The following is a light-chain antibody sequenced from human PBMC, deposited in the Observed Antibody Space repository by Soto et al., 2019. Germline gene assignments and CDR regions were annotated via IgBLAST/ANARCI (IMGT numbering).Light chain of an antibody. CDR3: QQSYSTPLT. CDR2: AAS. Sequence: DIPMTQSPSSLSASVGDRVTITCRASQSISSYLNWYQQKPGKAPKLLIFAASSLQSGVPSRFRGSGSGTDFTLTISSLQPEDFATYYCQQSYSTPLTFGGGTKVEIK. CDR1: QSISSY. V-gene: IGKV1-39*01. J-gene: IGKJ4*01.